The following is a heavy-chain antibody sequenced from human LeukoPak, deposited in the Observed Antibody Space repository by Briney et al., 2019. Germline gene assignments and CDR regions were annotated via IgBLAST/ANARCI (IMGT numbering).Heavy chain of an antibody. CDR1: GYTFTSYD. Sequence: ASVKVSCKASGYTFTSYDINWVRQATGQGLEWRVWMNPNSSNTGYAQKFQGRVTMTRNTSISTAYMELRSLRSEDTAVYYCARGRFSSSAGDFDYWGQGTLVTVSS. CDR2: MNPNSSNT. V-gene: IGHV1-8*01. J-gene: IGHJ4*02. D-gene: IGHD6-13*01. CDR3: ARGRFSSSAGDFDY.